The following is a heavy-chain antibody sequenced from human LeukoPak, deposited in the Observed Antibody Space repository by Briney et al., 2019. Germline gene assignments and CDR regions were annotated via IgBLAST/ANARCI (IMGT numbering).Heavy chain of an antibody. CDR2: VSAGGTNT. CDR3: ARINCSGRTCYDYFDD. Sequence: GGSLRLSCVGSPVTFGTSAMSWVRQAPGKGLEWVSAVSAGGTNTYYADSVEGRFTISRDNSKDTLYLHMDSLRVEDTAQYFCARINCSGRTCYDYFDDWGQGTLVTVSS. J-gene: IGHJ4*02. CDR1: PVTFGTSA. D-gene: IGHD2-15*01. V-gene: IGHV3-23*01.